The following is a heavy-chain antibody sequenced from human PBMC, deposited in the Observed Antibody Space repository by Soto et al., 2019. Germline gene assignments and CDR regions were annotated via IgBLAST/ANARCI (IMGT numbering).Heavy chain of an antibody. Sequence: PSETLSFTCAVYGGSFSGYYWSWIRQPPGKGLEWIGEINHSGSTNYNPSLKSRVTISVDTSKNQFSLKLSSVTAADTAVYYCARGYIYNPFDYWGQGTLVTVS. J-gene: IGHJ4*02. D-gene: IGHD1-1*01. CDR3: ARGYIYNPFDY. V-gene: IGHV4-34*01. CDR1: GGSFSGYY. CDR2: INHSGST.